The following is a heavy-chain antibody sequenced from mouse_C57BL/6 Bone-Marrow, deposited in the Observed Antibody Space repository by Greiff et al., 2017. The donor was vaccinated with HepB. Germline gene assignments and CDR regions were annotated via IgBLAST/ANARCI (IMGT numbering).Heavy chain of an antibody. J-gene: IGHJ3*01. CDR1: GFTFSDYY. CDR3: ARLSYDHGGFAY. CDR2: ISNGGGST. D-gene: IGHD2-4*01. V-gene: IGHV5-12*01. Sequence: EVKGVESGGGLVQPGGSLKLSCAASGFTFSDYYMYWVRQTPEKRLEWVAYISNGGGSTYYPDTVKGRFTISRDNAKNTLYLQMSRLKSEDTAMYYCARLSYDHGGFAYWGQGTLVTVSA.